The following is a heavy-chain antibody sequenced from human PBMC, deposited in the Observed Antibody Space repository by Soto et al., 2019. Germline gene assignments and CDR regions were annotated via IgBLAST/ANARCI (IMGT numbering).Heavy chain of an antibody. V-gene: IGHV1-18*01. CDR2: ISAYNSDT. J-gene: IGHJ4*02. Sequence: QVQLVQSGGEVKKPGASVKVSCKASGYTFTSFGITWVRQAPGHGLEWMGWISAYNSDTKYAQKVQGRVTMTTDTATNTAHMELRSLRPDDTAVYYCARGGDSYGDDYWGQGTLVTVSS. D-gene: IGHD5-18*01. CDR1: GYTFTSFG. CDR3: ARGGDSYGDDY.